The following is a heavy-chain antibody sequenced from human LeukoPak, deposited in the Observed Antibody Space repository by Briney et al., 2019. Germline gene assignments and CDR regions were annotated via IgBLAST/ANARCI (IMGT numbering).Heavy chain of an antibody. CDR3: AREYCSGGTCYLPGY. D-gene: IGHD2-15*01. CDR2: ISSSSTYI. Sequence: GGSLRLSCVASGFPFRSFSMNWVRQAPGKGLEWVSSISSSSTYIYYADSVKGRFTISRDNAMNSLYLQMNSLRADDTAVYYCAREYCSGGTCYLPGYWGQGTLVTVSS. V-gene: IGHV3-21*04. J-gene: IGHJ4*02. CDR1: GFPFRSFS.